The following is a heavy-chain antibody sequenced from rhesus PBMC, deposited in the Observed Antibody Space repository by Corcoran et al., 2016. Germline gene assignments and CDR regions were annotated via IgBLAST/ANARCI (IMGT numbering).Heavy chain of an antibody. Sequence: QLLLQESGPGLVKPSETLSVTCAVSGGSISSSYWSWIRQAPGKGLDWIGYIYGSGSSTNYNPSRKSRVTLSVDTSKNQLSLKLSSVTAADTAVYDCASAQDIAGSRYFDYWGQGVLVTVSS. CDR1: GGSISSSY. CDR2: IYGSGSST. D-gene: IGHD5-36*01. CDR3: ASAQDIAGSRYFDY. J-gene: IGHJ4*01. V-gene: IGHV4-169*02.